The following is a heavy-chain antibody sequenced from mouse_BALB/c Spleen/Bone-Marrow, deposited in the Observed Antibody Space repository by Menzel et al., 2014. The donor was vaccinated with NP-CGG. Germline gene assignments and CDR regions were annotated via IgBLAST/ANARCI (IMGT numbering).Heavy chain of an antibody. Sequence: VQLQQSGAELVEPGASVKLSCTASGFNIKDTYMHWVKQRPEQGLEWIGRIDPADGNTKYDPKFQGKATITADTSSNTAYLQLSSLTSEDTAAYYCATMITDWYFDVWGAGTTVTVSS. CDR3: ATMITDWYFDV. J-gene: IGHJ1*01. CDR2: IDPADGNT. CDR1: GFNIKDTY. D-gene: IGHD2-4*01. V-gene: IGHV14-3*02.